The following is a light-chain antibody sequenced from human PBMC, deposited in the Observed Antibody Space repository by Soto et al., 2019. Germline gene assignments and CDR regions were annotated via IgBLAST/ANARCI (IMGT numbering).Light chain of an antibody. CDR1: SSDVGGYNF. Sequence: QSALTQPPSAYGSPGQSVTISCSGTSSDVGGYNFVSWYQQHPGKAPKLMIYEVTKRPSGVPDRFSGSKSGNTASLTVSGLQAEDEADYYCSSYAGSNVVLFGGGTKLTVL. CDR2: EVT. J-gene: IGLJ2*01. CDR3: SSYAGSNVVL. V-gene: IGLV2-8*01.